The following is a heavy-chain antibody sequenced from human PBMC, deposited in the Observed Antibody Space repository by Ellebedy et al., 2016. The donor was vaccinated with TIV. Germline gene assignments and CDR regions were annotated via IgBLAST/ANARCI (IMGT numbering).Heavy chain of an antibody. CDR2: IYYSGST. Sequence: MPSETLSLTCSVSGDSISSNYWTWIRQPPGKGLEWIGYIYYSGSTNYSPSLKSRVTISLDTSKNQLSLKMSSVTTADTAVYYCARGKFYDSSGQLLGFYYWGQGTLVTVSS. D-gene: IGHD3-22*01. J-gene: IGHJ4*02. V-gene: IGHV4-59*01. CDR3: ARGKFYDSSGQLLGFYY. CDR1: GDSISSNY.